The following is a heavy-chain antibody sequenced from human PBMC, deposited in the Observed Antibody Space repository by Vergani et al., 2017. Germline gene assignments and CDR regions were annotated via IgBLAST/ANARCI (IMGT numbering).Heavy chain of an antibody. D-gene: IGHD4-11*01. CDR3: AKERDDSNYGFDY. Sequence: EVQMVESGGGLVKPGGSLRLSCVASGFTFSHYSMNWVRQAPGKGLEWVSSISGNNDDVYYADSVKGRFTISRDNAKNSLYLDMSSLRAEDTAVYYCAKERDDSNYGFDYWGQGTLVTVSS. CDR2: ISGNNDDV. J-gene: IGHJ4*02. V-gene: IGHV3-21*01. CDR1: GFTFSHYS.